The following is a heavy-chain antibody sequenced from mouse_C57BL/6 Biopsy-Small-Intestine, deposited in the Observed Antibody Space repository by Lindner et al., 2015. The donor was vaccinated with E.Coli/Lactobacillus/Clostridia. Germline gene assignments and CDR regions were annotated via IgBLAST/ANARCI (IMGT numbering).Heavy chain of an antibody. CDR3: ARDYYGSEGYAMDY. V-gene: IGHV5-4*01. D-gene: IGHD1-1*01. Sequence: VQLQESGGGLVKPGGSLKLSCAASGFTFSSYAMSWVRQTPEKRLEWVATISDGGSYTYYPDNVKGRFTISRDNAKNNLYLQMSHLKSEDTAMYYCARDYYGSEGYAMDYWGQGTSVTVSS. J-gene: IGHJ4*01. CDR2: ISDGGSYT. CDR1: GFTFSSYA.